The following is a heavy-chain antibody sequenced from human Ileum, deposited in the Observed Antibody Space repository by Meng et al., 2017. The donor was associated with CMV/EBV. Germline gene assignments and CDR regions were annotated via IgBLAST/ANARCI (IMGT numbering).Heavy chain of an antibody. J-gene: IGHJ4*02. CDR1: GYTFTDWP. V-gene: IGHV1-3*04. CDR3: AKVGYCDSASCSLDY. D-gene: IGHD2-2*01. CDR2: INTGDGDT. Sequence: SGYTFTDWPLHWVRQAPGQRLEWMGWINTGDGDTKYSQKFKGRVTIVRDTSATTAYMELRSLRSEDTGVYYCAKVGYCDSASCSLDYWGQGTLVTVSS.